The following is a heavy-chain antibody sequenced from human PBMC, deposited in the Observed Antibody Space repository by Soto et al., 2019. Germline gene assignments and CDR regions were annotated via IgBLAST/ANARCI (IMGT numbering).Heavy chain of an antibody. Sequence: GGSLRLSCAASGFTFSRYGMHWVRQAPGKGLEWVAIISHDGVNKYYADFVKGRFTISRDNSKNTLYLQMNSLTAEDTAVYYCAKPGVRDCGGECYGLDSWGQGSLVTVSS. D-gene: IGHD2-21*01. V-gene: IGHV3-30*18. J-gene: IGHJ4*02. CDR2: ISHDGVNK. CDR1: GFTFSRYG. CDR3: AKPGVRDCGGECYGLDS.